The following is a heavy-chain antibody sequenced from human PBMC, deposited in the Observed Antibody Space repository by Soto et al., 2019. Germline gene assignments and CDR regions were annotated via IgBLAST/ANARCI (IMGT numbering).Heavy chain of an antibody. D-gene: IGHD2-15*01. CDR3: ARPASGGSRDAFDV. CDR2: IDPTDSFT. Sequence: WESLKISCKASGYKFTTFWLNWVLQTPGKGLEWLGRIDPTDSFTNYSPPFEGHVTISVDRSISTAYLQWNSLQASDTAIYYCARPASGGSRDAFDVWGQGTTVTVSS. J-gene: IGHJ3*01. V-gene: IGHV5-10-1*01. CDR1: GYKFTTFW.